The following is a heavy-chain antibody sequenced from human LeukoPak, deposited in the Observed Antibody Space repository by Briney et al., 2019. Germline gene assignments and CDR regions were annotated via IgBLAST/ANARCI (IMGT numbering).Heavy chain of an antibody. CDR1: GGSISSGSYS. D-gene: IGHD3-16*01. CDR2: IYHTGTT. J-gene: IGHJ5*02. V-gene: IGHV4-30-2*01. CDR3: ARGRLFRKTLDP. Sequence: TLSLTCAVSGGSISSGSYSWSWIRQPPEKGLEWIGYIYHTGTTYYNPSLKSRVTISVDTSKNQFSLKLSSVTAADTAVYYCARGRLFRKTLDPWGQGTLVTVSS.